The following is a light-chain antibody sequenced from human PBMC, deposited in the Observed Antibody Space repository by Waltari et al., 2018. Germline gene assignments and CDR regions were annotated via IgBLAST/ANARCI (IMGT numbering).Light chain of an antibody. CDR2: AAS. V-gene: IGKV3-15*01. Sequence: EVVMTQSPATLSVSPGESATLSCRASQSVSRNVVWYQQRPGRALRPLIYAASTRATDTPARFSGSGSGTEFSLTISSLQSEDFAVYYCQQFNDWPRTFGQGTRVEIK. J-gene: IGKJ1*01. CDR1: QSVSRN. CDR3: QQFNDWPRT.